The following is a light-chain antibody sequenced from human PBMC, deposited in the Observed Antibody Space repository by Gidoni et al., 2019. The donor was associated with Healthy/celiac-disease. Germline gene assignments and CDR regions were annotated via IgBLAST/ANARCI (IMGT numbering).Light chain of an antibody. CDR3: LQDYNYPWT. CDR2: VAS. J-gene: IGKJ1*01. V-gene: IGKV1-6*01. CDR1: QGIRND. Sequence: AIQMTQSPSSLSASVGDRVTITCRASQGIRNDLGCYQQKPGKAPKLLIYVASSLQSGVPARFSGSGSGTDFTLTIGSLQPEDFATYYCLQDYNYPWTFGQGTKVEIK.